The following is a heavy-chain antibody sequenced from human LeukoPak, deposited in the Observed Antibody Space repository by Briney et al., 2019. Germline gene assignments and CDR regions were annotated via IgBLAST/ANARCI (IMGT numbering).Heavy chain of an antibody. D-gene: IGHD2-21*02. J-gene: IGHJ4*02. CDR1: GGSFSGYY. V-gene: IGHV4-34*01. CDR3: ARESGDVVVTAFYFDY. Sequence: SETLSLTCAVYGGSFSGYYWSWIRQPPGKGLEWIGEINHSGSTNYNPSLKSRVTISVDTSKNQFSLKLSSVTAADTAVYYCARESGDVVVTAFYFDYWGQGTLVTVSS. CDR2: INHSGST.